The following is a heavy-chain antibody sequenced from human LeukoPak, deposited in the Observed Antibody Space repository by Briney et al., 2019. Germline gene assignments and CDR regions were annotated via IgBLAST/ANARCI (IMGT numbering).Heavy chain of an antibody. CDR3: ARVHYYGSGNWFDP. J-gene: IGHJ5*02. CDR2: ISGSGGST. Sequence: GGSLRLSCVASTFSLSSHSMSWVRQAPGKGLEWVSAISGSGGSTYYADSVKGRFTISRDNSKNTLYLQMNSLRAEDTAVYYCARVHYYGSGNWFDPWGQGTLVTVSS. V-gene: IGHV3-23*01. D-gene: IGHD3-10*01. CDR1: TFSLSSHS.